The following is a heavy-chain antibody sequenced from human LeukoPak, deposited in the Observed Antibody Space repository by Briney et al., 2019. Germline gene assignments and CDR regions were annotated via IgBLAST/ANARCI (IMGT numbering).Heavy chain of an antibody. CDR1: GVSISSTNW. Sequence: SETLALTGAVSGVSISSTNWWSWVRQPPGRGLEWIGKIYQSGSTSYNPSLKSRVTISVDKAKSQFSLKLTSVTAADTAVYFCSGGDYYDSHRDNWGQGALVTVSS. J-gene: IGHJ4*02. CDR3: SGGDYYDSHRDN. D-gene: IGHD3-22*01. V-gene: IGHV4-4*02. CDR2: IYQSGST.